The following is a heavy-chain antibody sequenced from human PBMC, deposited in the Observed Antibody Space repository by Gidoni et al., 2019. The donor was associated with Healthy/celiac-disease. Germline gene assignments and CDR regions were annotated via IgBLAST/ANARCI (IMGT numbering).Heavy chain of an antibody. V-gene: IGHV3-23*01. CDR2: ISGSGGST. D-gene: IGHD2-15*01. J-gene: IGHJ3*02. Sequence: EVQLLESGGGLVQPGGSLRLSCAASGFTFSRYAMSWVRQAPGKGLEWVSAISGSGGSTYYADSVKGRFTISRDNSKNTLYLQMNSLRAEDTAVYYCAKTYCSGGSCYDAFDIWGQGTMVTVSS. CDR3: AKTYCSGGSCYDAFDI. CDR1: GFTFSRYA.